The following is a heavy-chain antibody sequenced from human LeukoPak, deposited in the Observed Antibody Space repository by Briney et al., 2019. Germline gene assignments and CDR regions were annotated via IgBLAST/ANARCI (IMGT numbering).Heavy chain of an antibody. CDR3: AKDGGDGDNSDY. J-gene: IGHJ4*02. CDR2: NSGSGGST. Sequence: GGSLRLSCAASGFTFSSYAMSWVCQAPGKGLEWVSANSGSGGSTYYADSVKGRFTISRDNSKNTLYLQMNDLRAEDTAVYYCAKDGGDGDNSDYWGQGTLVTVSS. CDR1: GFTFSSYA. D-gene: IGHD5-24*01. V-gene: IGHV3-23*01.